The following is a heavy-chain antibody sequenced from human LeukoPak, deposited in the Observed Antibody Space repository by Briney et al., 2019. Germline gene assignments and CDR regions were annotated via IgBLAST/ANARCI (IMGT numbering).Heavy chain of an antibody. CDR2: INHSGST. CDR1: GGSFSGYY. J-gene: IGHJ4*02. D-gene: IGHD5-12*01. CDR3: ARGAKYSGYDSGDFDY. Sequence: SGTLSLTCAVYGGSFSGYYWSWIRQPPGKGLEWIGEINHSGSTNYNPSLKSRVTISVDTSKNQFSLKLSSVTAADTAVYYCARGAKYSGYDSGDFDYWGQGTLVTVSS. V-gene: IGHV4-34*01.